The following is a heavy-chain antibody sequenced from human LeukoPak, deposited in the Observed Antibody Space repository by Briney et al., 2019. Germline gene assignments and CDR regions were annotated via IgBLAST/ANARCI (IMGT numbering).Heavy chain of an antibody. D-gene: IGHD6-13*01. CDR3: ARGAYSSSWNCEH. Sequence: GGSLRLSCAASGFAFSSYTMNWVRQAPGKGLEWVSSITSSGSYIYYADSVKGRFTISRDNAKNSLYLQMNSLRVEDTAVYYCARGAYSSSWNCEHWGQGTLVTVSS. J-gene: IGHJ1*01. V-gene: IGHV3-21*01. CDR2: ITSSGSYI. CDR1: GFAFSSYT.